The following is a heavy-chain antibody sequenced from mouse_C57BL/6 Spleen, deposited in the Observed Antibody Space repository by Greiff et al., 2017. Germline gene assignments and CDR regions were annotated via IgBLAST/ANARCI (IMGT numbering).Heavy chain of an antibody. J-gene: IGHJ4*01. CDR2: IHPNSGST. D-gene: IGHD2-4*01. CDR1: GYTFTSYW. CDR3: ARDYVYYYAMDY. Sequence: VQLQQPGAELVKPGASVKLSCKASGYTFTSYWMHWVKQRPGQGLEWIGMIHPNSGSTNYNEKFKSKATLTVDKSSSTAYMQLSSLTSEDSAVYYCARDYVYYYAMDYWGQGTSVTVSS. V-gene: IGHV1-64*01.